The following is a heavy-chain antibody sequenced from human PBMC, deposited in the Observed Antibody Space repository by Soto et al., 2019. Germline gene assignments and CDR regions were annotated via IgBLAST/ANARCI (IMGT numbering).Heavy chain of an antibody. D-gene: IGHD3-22*01. CDR1: GGSIRSGGYY. CDR3: ARTGYYYEADY. Sequence: QVQLQESGPGLVKPSQNLSLTCTVSGGSIRSGGYYWSWIRQHPGKGLEWIGYIYYSGSTYYNPSLKSRVTISVVTSKNQFSLKLSSVTAADTAVYYCARTGYYYEADYWGQGTLVTVSS. CDR2: IYYSGST. V-gene: IGHV4-31*03. J-gene: IGHJ4*02.